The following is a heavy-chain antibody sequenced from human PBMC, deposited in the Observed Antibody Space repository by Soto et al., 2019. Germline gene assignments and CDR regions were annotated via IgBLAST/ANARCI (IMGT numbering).Heavy chain of an antibody. V-gene: IGHV3-48*03. CDR1: GFTFSSYE. D-gene: IGHD6-6*01. CDR2: ISSSGSTI. J-gene: IGHJ6*02. Sequence: PGGSLRLSCAASGFTFSSYEMNWVRQAPGKGLEWVSYISSSGSTIYYADSVKGRFTISRDKTKNSLYLQMNSLRAEDTAVYYCAREEGSSGDGDYYYYGMDVWGQGTTVTVSS. CDR3: AREEGSSGDGDYYYYGMDV.